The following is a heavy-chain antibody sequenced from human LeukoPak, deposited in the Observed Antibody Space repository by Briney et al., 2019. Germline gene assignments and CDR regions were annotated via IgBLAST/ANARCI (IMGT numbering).Heavy chain of an antibody. D-gene: IGHD1-7*01. Sequence: PSETLSLTCTVSGGSISSYYWSWIRQTPGKGMEWIGEINDSGRINYNPSLMSRVTVSVDTSKNQFSLRLTSVTATDTAVYYCARRWNYGRNYYIDVWGKGATVSVSS. CDR1: GGSISSYY. V-gene: IGHV4-59*12. CDR3: ARRWNYGRNYYIDV. CDR2: INDSGRI. J-gene: IGHJ6*03.